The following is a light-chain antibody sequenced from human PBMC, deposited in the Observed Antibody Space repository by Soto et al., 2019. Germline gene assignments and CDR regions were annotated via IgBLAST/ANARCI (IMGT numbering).Light chain of an antibody. CDR2: DTY. J-gene: IGKJ5*01. CDR1: QSINSNY. V-gene: IGKV3D-20*01. Sequence: EIVLTQSPSTLSLSPGERATLSCGASQSINSNYLAWYQQKPGLAPMLVIYDTYRRAPGIPDRLTGSGYGTDFNLTISRLEHEDSALYYFRQYGSSPTFGQGTRLEIK. CDR3: RQYGSSPT.